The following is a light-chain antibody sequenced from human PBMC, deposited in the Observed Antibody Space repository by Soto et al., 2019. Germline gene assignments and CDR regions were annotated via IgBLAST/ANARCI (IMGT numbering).Light chain of an antibody. J-gene: IGKJ1*01. CDR3: LEDCSSPRR. Sequence: DIQITQYRTILYLSVQDSVNITCRASQRIKNDLGWYQQIPGKAPKRLIYAASSLQSGVPSRFSGSRSRTEFTLTIRSLQPEDFATYFCLEDCSSPRRVGEGTKVDIK. CDR1: QRIKND. V-gene: IGKV1-17*01. CDR2: AAS.